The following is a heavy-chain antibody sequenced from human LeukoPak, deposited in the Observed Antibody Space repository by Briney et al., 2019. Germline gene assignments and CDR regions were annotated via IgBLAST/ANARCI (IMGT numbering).Heavy chain of an antibody. D-gene: IGHD2-8*02. CDR3: ARDSAECTGSYCYFVS. J-gene: IGHJ4*02. CDR1: GFTFASDW. CDR2: TKGDGSST. V-gene: IGHV3-74*01. Sequence: GGSLTLSCAASGFTFASDWMQWVPQAPGEGLVWVSRTKGDGSSTRYADSVKGRFTISRDNAKNTLYLQMNSLRAEDTAVYYCARDSAECTGSYCYFVSWGQGTLVTVSS.